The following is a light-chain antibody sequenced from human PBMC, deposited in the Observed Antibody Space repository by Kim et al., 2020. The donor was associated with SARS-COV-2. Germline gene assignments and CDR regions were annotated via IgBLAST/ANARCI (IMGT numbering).Light chain of an antibody. Sequence: LPPGERATLSCRASQRVGNNYLAWYQHKPGQAPRLLIHGASNRATGIPDRFSGSGSGTDFTLTISRLEPEDFAVYYCQQYFQTPYSFGQGTKLEIK. J-gene: IGKJ2*03. CDR1: QRVGNNY. CDR2: GAS. CDR3: QQYFQTPYS. V-gene: IGKV3-20*01.